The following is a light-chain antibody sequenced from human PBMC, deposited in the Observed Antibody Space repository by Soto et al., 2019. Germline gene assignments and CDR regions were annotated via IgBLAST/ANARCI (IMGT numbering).Light chain of an antibody. CDR1: QSVGSY. J-gene: IGKJ4*01. CDR3: QQRSDWPST. V-gene: IGKV3-11*01. Sequence: EIVLTQSPATLSLSPGDRATLSCRASQSVGSYLGWYQQRPGQAPRLLIYDASNRATGIPARFSGSGSGTDLTLTIGSLEPEDFAVYYCQQRSDWPSTFGGGTKVEIK. CDR2: DAS.